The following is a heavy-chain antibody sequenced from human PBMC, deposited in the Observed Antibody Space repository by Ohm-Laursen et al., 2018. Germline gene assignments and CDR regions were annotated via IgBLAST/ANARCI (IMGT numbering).Heavy chain of an antibody. V-gene: IGHV3-66*01. J-gene: IGHJ3*02. D-gene: IGHD2-15*01. CDR3: ARDLQTYSAFDI. CDR2: IYIGGST. CDR1: GFTVSNNY. Sequence: SLRLSCTAPGFTVSNNYMTWVRQAPGKGLEWVSVIYIGGSTYYADSVKGRFTVSRDNSKNTLYLQMNSLRPEDTAVYYCARDLQTYSAFDIWGQGTMVTVSS.